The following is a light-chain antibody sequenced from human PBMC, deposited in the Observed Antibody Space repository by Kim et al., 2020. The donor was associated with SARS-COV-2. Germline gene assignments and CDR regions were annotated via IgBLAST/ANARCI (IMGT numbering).Light chain of an antibody. CDR3: QSYNRYNGI. Sequence: TIPCNARTGNSYDNYVHSYRMRPGSVPTTMINEDNQRPSGVSDRFSGSIDNSSNSASLTISGLRTDDEADYYCQSYNRYNGIFGGGTQLTVL. CDR1: TGNSYDNY. V-gene: IGLV6-57*02. J-gene: IGLJ2*01. CDR2: EDN.